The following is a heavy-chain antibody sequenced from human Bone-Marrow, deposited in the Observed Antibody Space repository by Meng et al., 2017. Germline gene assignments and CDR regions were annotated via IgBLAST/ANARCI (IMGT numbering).Heavy chain of an antibody. J-gene: IGHJ6*02. Sequence: SQTLSLTCAVYGGSFSGYYWSWIRQPPGKGLEWIGEINHSGSTNYNPSLKSRVTISVDTSKNQFSLKLSSATAADTAVYYCARARVAVAGYYYYYGMDVWGQGTTVTVSS. CDR3: ARARVAVAGYYYYYGMDV. D-gene: IGHD6-19*01. V-gene: IGHV4-34*01. CDR2: INHSGST. CDR1: GGSFSGYY.